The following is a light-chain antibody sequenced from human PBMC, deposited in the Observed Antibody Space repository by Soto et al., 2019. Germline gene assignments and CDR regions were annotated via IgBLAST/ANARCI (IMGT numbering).Light chain of an antibody. J-gene: IGLJ1*01. V-gene: IGLV2-14*03. Sequence: QSALTQPASVSGSPGQSIAISCTGTSSDVGGYNYVTWYQQHPGKAPKLMIYDVSNQPSGVSDRFSGSKSGNTASLTISGLQAEDEGDYYCNSYTSSSTYVFGTGTKLTVL. CDR1: SSDVGGYNY. CDR3: NSYTSSSTYV. CDR2: DVS.